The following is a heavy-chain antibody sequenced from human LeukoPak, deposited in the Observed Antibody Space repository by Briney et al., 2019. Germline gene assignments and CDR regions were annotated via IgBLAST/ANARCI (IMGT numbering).Heavy chain of an antibody. D-gene: IGHD1-26*01. CDR3: ARSRGSYSTPLVE. CDR2: IYHSGST. Sequence: SETLSLTCTVSGGSISSGGYSWSWIRQPPGKGLEWIGYIYHSGSTYYNPSLKSRVTISVDRSKNQFSLKLSSVTAADTAVYYCARSRGSYSTPLVEWGQGTLVTVSS. J-gene: IGHJ4*02. CDR1: GGSISSGGYS. V-gene: IGHV4-30-2*01.